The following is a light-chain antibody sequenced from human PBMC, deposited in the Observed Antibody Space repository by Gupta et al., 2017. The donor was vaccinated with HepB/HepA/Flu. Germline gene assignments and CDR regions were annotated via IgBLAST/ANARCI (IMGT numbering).Light chain of an antibody. V-gene: IGKV2-28*01. CDR1: QSLLHSNGYNY. J-gene: IGKJ4*01. CDR2: LGS. Sequence: DIVMTQSPLSLPVTPGEPASISCRSSQSLLHSNGYNYLDWYLQKPGQSPQLLIYLGSNRASGVPDRFSGSGSGTDFTLKSSRVEAEDVGVYYCMQALQTPLTFGGGTKVEIK. CDR3: MQALQTPLT.